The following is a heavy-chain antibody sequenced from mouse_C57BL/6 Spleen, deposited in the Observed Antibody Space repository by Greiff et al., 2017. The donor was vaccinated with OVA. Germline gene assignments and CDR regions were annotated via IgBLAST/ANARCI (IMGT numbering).Heavy chain of an antibody. D-gene: IGHD1-1*01. CDR1: GYTFTGYW. J-gene: IGHJ3*01. V-gene: IGHV1-9*01. Sequence: VQLQQSGAELMKPGASVKLSCKATGYTFTGYWIEWVKQRPGHGLEWIGEILPGSGSTNYNEKFKSKATLTVDKSSSTAYMQLSSLTSEDSAVYYCARSYYYGSGTYWGQGTLVTVSA. CDR2: ILPGSGST. CDR3: ARSYYYGSGTY.